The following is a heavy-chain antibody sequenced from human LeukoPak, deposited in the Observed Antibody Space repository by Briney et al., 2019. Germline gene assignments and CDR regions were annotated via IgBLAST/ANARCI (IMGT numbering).Heavy chain of an antibody. Sequence: PGGSLRLSCAASGFIFSSYGMHWVRQAPGKGLEWVAVIWYDGSNKYYADSVKGRFTISRDNSKNTLYLQMNSLRAEDTAVYYCARDGSTDYVWGSYRDWGQGTLVTVSS. V-gene: IGHV3-33*01. J-gene: IGHJ4*02. D-gene: IGHD3-16*02. CDR3: ARDGSTDYVWGSYRD. CDR1: GFIFSSYG. CDR2: IWYDGSNK.